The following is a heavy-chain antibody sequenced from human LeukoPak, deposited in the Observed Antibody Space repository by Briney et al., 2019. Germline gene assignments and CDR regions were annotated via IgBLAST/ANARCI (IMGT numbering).Heavy chain of an antibody. CDR3: ARDGFDYSISNWFDP. J-gene: IGHJ5*02. CDR1: GYTFTCYG. Sequence: ASVKVSCKASGYTFTCYGISWVRQAPGQGLEWMGWISAYNGNTNYAQKLQGRVTMTTDTSTSTAYMELRSLRSDDTAVYYCARDGFDYSISNWFDPWGQGTLVTVSS. D-gene: IGHD4-11*01. CDR2: ISAYNGNT. V-gene: IGHV1-18*01.